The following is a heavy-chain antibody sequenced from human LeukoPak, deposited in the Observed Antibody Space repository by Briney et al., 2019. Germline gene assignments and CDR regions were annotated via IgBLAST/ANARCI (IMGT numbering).Heavy chain of an antibody. Sequence: GGSLRLSCAASGFTFDDYAMHWVRQAPGKGLEWVSGISWNSGSIGYADSVKGRFTISRDNAKNSLYLQMNSLRAEDTALYYCAKDIRDSSGYLGHFDYWGQGTLVTVSS. CDR3: AKDIRDSSGYLGHFDY. CDR1: GFTFDDYA. D-gene: IGHD3-22*01. J-gene: IGHJ4*02. V-gene: IGHV3-9*01. CDR2: ISWNSGSI.